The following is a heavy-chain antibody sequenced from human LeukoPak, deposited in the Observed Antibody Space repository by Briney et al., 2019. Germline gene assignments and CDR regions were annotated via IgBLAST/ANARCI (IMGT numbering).Heavy chain of an antibody. D-gene: IGHD2-2*01. Sequence: TSETLSLTCTVSGGSISSGGYYWSWIRQHPGKGLEWIGYIYYSGSTYYNPSLKSRVTISVDTSKNQFSLKLSSVTAADTAVYYCARGIVVVQGNWLDPWGQGTLVTVSS. V-gene: IGHV4-31*03. CDR1: GGSISSGGYY. CDR3: ARGIVVVQGNWLDP. J-gene: IGHJ5*02. CDR2: IYYSGST.